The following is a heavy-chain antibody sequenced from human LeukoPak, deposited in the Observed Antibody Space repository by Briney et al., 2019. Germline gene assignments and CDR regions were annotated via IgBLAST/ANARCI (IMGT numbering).Heavy chain of an antibody. CDR1: GYTFTSYY. J-gene: IGHJ4*02. V-gene: IGHV1-46*01. Sequence: ASVKVSCKASGYTFTSYYMHWVRQAPGQGLEWMGIINPSGGSTSYAQKFQGRVTVTTDTSTTTAYMELRSLRSDDTAVYYCARAQTTGFGESIDYWGQGTLVTVSS. D-gene: IGHD3-10*01. CDR3: ARAQTTGFGESIDY. CDR2: INPSGGST.